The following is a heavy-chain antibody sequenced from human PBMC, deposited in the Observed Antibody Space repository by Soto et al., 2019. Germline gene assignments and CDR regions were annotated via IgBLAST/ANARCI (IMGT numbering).Heavy chain of an antibody. CDR2: INPSGGST. Sequence: ASVKVSCKASGYTFTIYYMHLVRRDPGQGLEWMGIINPSGGSTSYAQKFQGRVTMTRDTSTSTVYMELSSLRSEDTAVYYCAGEGTYKNYYYYGMDVWGQGTTVTVSS. V-gene: IGHV1-46*01. CDR1: GYTFTIYY. D-gene: IGHD1-1*01. J-gene: IGHJ6*02. CDR3: AGEGTYKNYYYYGMDV.